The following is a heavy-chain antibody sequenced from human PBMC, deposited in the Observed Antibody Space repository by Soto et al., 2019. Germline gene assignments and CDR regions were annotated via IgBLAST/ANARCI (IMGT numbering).Heavy chain of an antibody. CDR3: ARGRRYFDRIGNY. V-gene: IGHV3-7*03. D-gene: IGHD3-9*01. J-gene: IGHJ4*02. Sequence: EVQLVESGGDLVHPGGSLRISCAASGFPFTSYWMSWVRQAPGKGLEWVANINQDGSDKDYVDSVKGRFIISRDNAKNSLDLQMTSLTGEDTAVYYCARGRRYFDRIGNYWGQGTLVTVSS. CDR1: GFPFTSYW. CDR2: INQDGSDK.